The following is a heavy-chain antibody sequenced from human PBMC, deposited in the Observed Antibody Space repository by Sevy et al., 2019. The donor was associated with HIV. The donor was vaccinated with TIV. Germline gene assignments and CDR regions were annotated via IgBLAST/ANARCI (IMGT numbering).Heavy chain of an antibody. J-gene: IGHJ6*02. CDR3: ARERTRWQQLVEYYLGMDV. CDR2: ISSYYDNT. V-gene: IGHV1-18*01. CDR1: GYTFNTYG. Sequence: ASVKVSCKASGYTFNTYGISWERQAPGQGLEWMGWISSYYDNTNFAQKFQGRVTMTTDTITNTAYMELTSLRSDDTAVYYCARERTRWQQLVEYYLGMDVWGQGTPVTVSS. D-gene: IGHD6-13*01.